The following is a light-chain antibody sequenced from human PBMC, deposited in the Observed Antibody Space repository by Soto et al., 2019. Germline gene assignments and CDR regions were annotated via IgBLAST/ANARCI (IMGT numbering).Light chain of an antibody. V-gene: IGKV1-5*01. J-gene: IGKJ2*01. CDR3: QQYSSLVT. CDR2: DAS. Sequence: IQMTLSPSTLSASVGDRVTITCQASQTISTLLAWYQHRPGKAPNLLIYDASSLGSGVPSRFSGSGSGTEFTLTISSLQPDDSATYYCQQYSSLVTFGQGTKLEI. CDR1: QTISTL.